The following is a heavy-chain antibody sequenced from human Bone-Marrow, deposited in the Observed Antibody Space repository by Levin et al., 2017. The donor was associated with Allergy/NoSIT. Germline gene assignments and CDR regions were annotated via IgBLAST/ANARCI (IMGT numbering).Heavy chain of an antibody. J-gene: IGHJ5*02. D-gene: IGHD3-10*01. CDR3: ARDRFYSDSGSNFSWFDP. CDR1: GFTFSTYW. V-gene: IGHV3-74*01. Sequence: GGSLRLSCAASGFTFSTYWMHWVRQAPGMGLVWVSRIQSNGKTNYADSVKGRFTISRDNAKNTLYLQMNSLTVEDTAVYYCARDRFYSDSGSNFSWFDPWGQGTLVTVSS. CDR2: IQSNGKT.